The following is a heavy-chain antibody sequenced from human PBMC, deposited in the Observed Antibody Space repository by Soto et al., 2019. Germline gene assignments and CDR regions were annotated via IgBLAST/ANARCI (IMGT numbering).Heavy chain of an antibody. V-gene: IGHV1-18*01. CDR2: ISPYNGHT. CDR3: ARDYLRLDY. CDR1: GYSFIGYG. Sequence: QVQLVQSGAEVKKPGASVKVSCRASGYSFIGYGISWVRQAPGQGLEWMGWISPYNGHTNYAQSLQDRVTLTTDTSTDTAYMELRSLTSDDTAVYYCARDYLRLDYWGQGTLVTVSS. J-gene: IGHJ4*02.